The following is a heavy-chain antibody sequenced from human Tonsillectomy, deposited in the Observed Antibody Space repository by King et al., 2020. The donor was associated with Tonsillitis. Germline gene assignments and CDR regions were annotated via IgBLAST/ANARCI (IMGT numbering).Heavy chain of an antibody. Sequence: LQLQESGPGLVKPSGTLSLTCAVSGGSISSSNWWSWVRQPPGKGLEWIGEIYHSGSTNYNPSLKSRVTISVDKSMNQFSLKLSSVTAADTAVYYCARDTSYSNYRYWYFDLWGRGTLVTVSS. V-gene: IGHV4-4*02. CDR2: IYHSGST. CDR3: ARDTSYSNYRYWYFDL. D-gene: IGHD4-11*01. J-gene: IGHJ2*01. CDR1: GGSISSSNW.